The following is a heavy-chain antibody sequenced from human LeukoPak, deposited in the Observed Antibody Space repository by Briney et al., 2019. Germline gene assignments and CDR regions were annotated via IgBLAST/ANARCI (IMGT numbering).Heavy chain of an antibody. Sequence: SETLSLTCAVYGGSLSGYYWSWIRQPPGKGLEWIGEINHSGSTNYNPSLKSRVTISVDTSKNQFSLKLSSVTAADTAVYYCARTYYGSGRGFAPWGQGTLVTVSS. V-gene: IGHV4-34*01. J-gene: IGHJ5*02. CDR3: ARTYYGSGRGFAP. D-gene: IGHD3-10*01. CDR2: INHSGST. CDR1: GGSLSGYY.